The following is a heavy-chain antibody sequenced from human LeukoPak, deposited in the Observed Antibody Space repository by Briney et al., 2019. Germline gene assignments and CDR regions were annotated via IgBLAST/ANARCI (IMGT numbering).Heavy chain of an antibody. Sequence: SETLSLTCTASGGSISPYYWSWIRQPPGKGLEWIGYAYYSGSTNYNPSLKSRVTISVDTSKNQLSLKLSSVTAADTAMYYCARHGGGGESYPRVFDYWGRGNLVTVSS. V-gene: IGHV4-59*08. CDR1: GGSISPYY. CDR2: AYYSGST. J-gene: IGHJ4*02. CDR3: ARHGGGGESYPRVFDY. D-gene: IGHD1-26*01.